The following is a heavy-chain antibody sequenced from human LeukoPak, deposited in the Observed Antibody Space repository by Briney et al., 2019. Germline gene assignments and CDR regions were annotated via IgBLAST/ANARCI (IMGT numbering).Heavy chain of an antibody. Sequence: ASVKVSCKASGYTFTGYYMHWVRQAPGQGLEWMGWINPNSGGTNYAQKFQGRVTMTGDTSISTAYMELSRLRSDDTAVYYCASADSGYDPNFDYWGQGTLVTVSS. J-gene: IGHJ4*02. CDR1: GYTFTGYY. CDR2: INPNSGGT. V-gene: IGHV1-2*02. D-gene: IGHD5-12*01. CDR3: ASADSGYDPNFDY.